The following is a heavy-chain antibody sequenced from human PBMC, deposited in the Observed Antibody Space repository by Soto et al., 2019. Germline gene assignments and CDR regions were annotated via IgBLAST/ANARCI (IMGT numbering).Heavy chain of an antibody. CDR1: GFTFSSYA. Sequence: GGSLRLSCAASGFTFSSYAMHWVRQAPGKGLEWVAVISYDGSNKYYADSVKGRFTISRDNSKNTLYLQMNSLRAEDTAVYYGARESASSSSLDYWGQGTLVTVSS. CDR2: ISYDGSNK. CDR3: ARESASSSSLDY. J-gene: IGHJ4*02. D-gene: IGHD6-6*01. V-gene: IGHV3-30-3*01.